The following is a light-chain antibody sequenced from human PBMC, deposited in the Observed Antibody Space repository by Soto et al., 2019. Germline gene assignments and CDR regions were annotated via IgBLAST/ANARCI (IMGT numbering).Light chain of an antibody. J-gene: IGKJ1*01. CDR2: DAS. V-gene: IGKV3-15*01. CDR1: QSIGST. CDR3: QQYNNSPQT. Sequence: EILITQSPATLSVSPGERATLSCRASQSIGSTLAWYQQKTGQTPSILIYDASTRDTGIPARFSGIGSGTEFTLTISGLQSEDFAVYYCQQYNNSPQTFGQGTKVDIK.